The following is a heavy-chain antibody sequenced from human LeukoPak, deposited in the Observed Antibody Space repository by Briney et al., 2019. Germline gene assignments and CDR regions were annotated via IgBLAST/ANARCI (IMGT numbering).Heavy chain of an antibody. V-gene: IGHV1-2*02. Sequence: GASVKVSCKASGYTFTGYYMHWVRQAPGQGLEWMGWINPNSGGTNYAQKFQGRVTMTRDTSISTAYMELSRLRSNDTAVYYCAREGWASRDSAGYFDLWGRGTLVTVSS. CDR3: AREGWASRDSAGYFDL. CDR2: INPNSGGT. CDR1: GYTFTGYY. J-gene: IGHJ2*01. D-gene: IGHD6-13*01.